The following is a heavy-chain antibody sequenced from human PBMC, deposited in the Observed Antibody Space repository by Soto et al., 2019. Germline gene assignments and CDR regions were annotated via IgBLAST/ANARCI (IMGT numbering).Heavy chain of an antibody. D-gene: IGHD3-10*01. CDR3: AREGLWFGDYEGY. V-gene: IGHV4-59*01. Sequence: SETLSLTCTVSGGPIRNDYWGWIRQPPGKGLEWIGYTFYSGFTKYNPSLKSRVTISLDTSKNQIYMNLSSVTAADTALYYCAREGLWFGDYEGYWGQGAPVTVSS. CDR1: GGPIRNDY. CDR2: TFYSGFT. J-gene: IGHJ4*02.